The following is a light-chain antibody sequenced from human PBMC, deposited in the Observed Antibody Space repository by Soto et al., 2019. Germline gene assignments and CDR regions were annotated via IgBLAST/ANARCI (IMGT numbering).Light chain of an antibody. CDR2: KVS. CDR3: MSYVGGNSVA. Sequence: QSVLTQPPSASGSPGMSVTLSCSGTDNDVGRYDYVSWYQQHPGKAPKLLIYKVSKRPSGVPDRFSASKSGNTASLTVSGLQGEDEADYYCMSYVGGNSVAFGGGTKLTVL. V-gene: IGLV2-8*01. CDR1: DNDVGRYDY. J-gene: IGLJ2*01.